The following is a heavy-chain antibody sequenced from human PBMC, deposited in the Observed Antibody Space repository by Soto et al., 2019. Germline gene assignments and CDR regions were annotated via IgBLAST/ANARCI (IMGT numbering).Heavy chain of an antibody. V-gene: IGHV4-59*08. D-gene: IGHD3-9*01. CDR2: IYYSGST. Sequence: QVQLQESGPGLVKPSETLSLTCTVSGGSISSYYWSWIRQPPGKGLEWIGYIYYSGSTNYNPSLKSRVPISVDTAKNQFSLKLSSVTAADTAVYYCARHVAMYYDILPGYQNWYFDLWGRGTLVTVSS. J-gene: IGHJ2*01. CDR1: GGSISSYY. CDR3: ARHVAMYYDILPGYQNWYFDL.